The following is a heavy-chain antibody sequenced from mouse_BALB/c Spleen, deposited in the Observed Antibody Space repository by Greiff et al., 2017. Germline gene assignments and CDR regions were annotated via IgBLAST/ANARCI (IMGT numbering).Heavy chain of an antibody. CDR1: GYSITSGYY. Sequence: EVKLMESGPGLVKPSQSLSLTCSVTGYSITSGYYWNWIRQFPGNKLEWMGYISYDGSNNYNPSLKNRISITRDTSKNQFFLKLNSVTTEDTATYYCARGNYGSAWFAYWGQGTLVTVSA. CDR3: ARGNYGSAWFAY. J-gene: IGHJ3*01. V-gene: IGHV3-6*02. D-gene: IGHD1-2*01. CDR2: ISYDGSN.